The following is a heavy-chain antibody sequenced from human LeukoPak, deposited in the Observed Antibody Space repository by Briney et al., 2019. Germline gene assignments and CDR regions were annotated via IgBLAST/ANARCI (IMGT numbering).Heavy chain of an antibody. CDR1: GFTLSSYS. Sequence: GSLRLSCAASGFTLSSYSMNWVRQAPGKGLEWVSSISSSSSYIYYADSVKGRFTISRDNAKNSLYLQMNSLRAEDTAVYYCASLGVAAGYYFDYWGQGTLVTVSS. D-gene: IGHD2-15*01. CDR2: ISSSSSYI. J-gene: IGHJ4*02. CDR3: ASLGVAAGYYFDY. V-gene: IGHV3-21*01.